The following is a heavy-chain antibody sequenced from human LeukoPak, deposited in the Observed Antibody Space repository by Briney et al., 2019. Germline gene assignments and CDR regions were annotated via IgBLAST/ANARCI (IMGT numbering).Heavy chain of an antibody. CDR3: TRDQMNY. V-gene: IGHV3-53*01. Sequence: GGSLRLSCTASEFTVSRNYMLWVPRAPGKGLEWVSLIFSSEDTHHADPGKGRFTISRDTSKNTVSLQMNSLRVEDTAMYYCTRDQMNYWGQGTLVTVS. J-gene: IGHJ4*02. CDR2: IFSSEDT. D-gene: IGHD5-24*01. CDR1: EFTVSRNY.